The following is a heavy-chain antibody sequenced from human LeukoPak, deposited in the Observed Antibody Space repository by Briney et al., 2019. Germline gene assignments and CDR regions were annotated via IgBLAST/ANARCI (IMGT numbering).Heavy chain of an antibody. CDR3: TTMFNVVMGDLFDY. Sequence: GGSLRLSCAVSGFTFTNAWVSWARQAPGKGLEWVGRLNSRTDGETTAYAAPVKGRFIISRDDSKNTLYLRMNSLKIEDTAVYYCTTMFNVVMGDLFDYWGQGTLVTVSS. D-gene: IGHD3-16*01. V-gene: IGHV3-15*01. CDR1: GFTFTNAW. J-gene: IGHJ4*02. CDR2: LNSRTDGETT.